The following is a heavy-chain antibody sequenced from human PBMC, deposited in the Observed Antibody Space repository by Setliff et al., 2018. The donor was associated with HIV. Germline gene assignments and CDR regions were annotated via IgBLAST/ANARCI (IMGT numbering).Heavy chain of an antibody. CDR2: IDQSGTT. CDR3: VIRRNFDWLFKSGPFDH. V-gene: IGHV4-4*02. Sequence: NPSETLSLTCVVSGASNRSSAWWSWVRQSPGKRPEWIGEIDQSGTTNYNPSLKSRVTVSVDASKNLFSLKVKSVTAADTAVYYRVIRRNFDWLFKSGPFDHWGQGLLVTSPQ. D-gene: IGHD3-9*01. J-gene: IGHJ4*01. CDR1: GASNRSSAW.